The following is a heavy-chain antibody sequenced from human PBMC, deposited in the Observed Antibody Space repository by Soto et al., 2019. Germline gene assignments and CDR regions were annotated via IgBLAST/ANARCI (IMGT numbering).Heavy chain of an antibody. Sequence: SETLSLTCAVYGGPFSGYYWSWIRQPPGKGLEWIGEINHSGSTNYNPSLKSRVTISVDTSKNQFSLKLSSVTAADTAVYYCERRRLLRYFDWSRGWFDPWGQGTLVTVSS. V-gene: IGHV4-34*01. D-gene: IGHD3-9*01. CDR1: GGPFSGYY. J-gene: IGHJ5*02. CDR2: INHSGST. CDR3: ERRRLLRYFDWSRGWFDP.